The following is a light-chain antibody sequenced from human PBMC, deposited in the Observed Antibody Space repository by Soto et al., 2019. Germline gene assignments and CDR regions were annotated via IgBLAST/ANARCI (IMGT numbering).Light chain of an antibody. V-gene: IGKV1-5*01. Sequence: DIQMTQSPSTLSASVGDRVTITCRASQSISSWLAWYQQKPGKAPKLLIYDASSLESGVPSRFSRSGSGTEFTLTISSLQPDDFACYYCQQYNSYSPYTFGQGTKLEIK. J-gene: IGKJ2*01. CDR1: QSISSW. CDR2: DAS. CDR3: QQYNSYSPYT.